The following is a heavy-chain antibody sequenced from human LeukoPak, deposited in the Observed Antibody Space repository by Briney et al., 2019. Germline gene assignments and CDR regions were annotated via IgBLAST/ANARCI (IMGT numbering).Heavy chain of an antibody. J-gene: IGHJ4*02. CDR2: IYYSGST. CDR1: GGSISSSSYY. V-gene: IGHV4-39*01. Sequence: SETPSLTCTVSGGSISSSSYYWGWIRQPPGKGLEWIGSIYYSGSTYYNPSLKSRVTISIDTSKNQFYLKLSSLTAADTAVYFCARRDDSSGYHKIFDYWGPGTLVTVSS. CDR3: ARRDDSSGYHKIFDY. D-gene: IGHD3-22*01.